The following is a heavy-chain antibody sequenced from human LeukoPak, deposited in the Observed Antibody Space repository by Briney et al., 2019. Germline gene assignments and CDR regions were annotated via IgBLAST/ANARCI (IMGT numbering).Heavy chain of an antibody. CDR1: GGSIINNNYY. CDR2: IYYSGST. V-gene: IGHV4-39*07. J-gene: IGHJ5*02. CDR3: ARGLTHYYGSGSYYKGSNWFDP. Sequence: SETLSLTCTVSGGSIINNNYYWGWIRQPPGKGLEWIGSIYYSGSTYYNPSLKSRVTISVDTSKNQFSLKLSSVTAADTAVYYCARGLTHYYGSGSYYKGSNWFDPWGQGTLVTVSS. D-gene: IGHD3-10*01.